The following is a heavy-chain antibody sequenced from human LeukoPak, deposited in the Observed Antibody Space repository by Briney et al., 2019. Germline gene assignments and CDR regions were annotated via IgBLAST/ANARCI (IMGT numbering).Heavy chain of an antibody. J-gene: IGHJ5*02. V-gene: IGHV3-33*01. CDR1: GFTFSSYG. CDR3: ARDRLSTLVRGVTPGFDP. CDR2: IWYDGSNK. Sequence: GRSLRLSCAASGFTFSSYGMHWVRQAPGKGLEWVAVIWYDGSNKYYADSVKGRFTISRDNSKNTLYLQMNSLRAEDTAVYYCARDRLSTLVRGVTPGFDPWGQGTLVTVSS. D-gene: IGHD3-10*01.